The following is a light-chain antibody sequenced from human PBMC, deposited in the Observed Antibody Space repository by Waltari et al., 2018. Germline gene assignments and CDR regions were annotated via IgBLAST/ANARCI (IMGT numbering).Light chain of an antibody. CDR2: SAS. J-gene: IGKJ4*01. CDR1: QSISSN. CDR3: QQYNNWPLT. V-gene: IGKV3-15*01. Sequence: EIVMTQSPATLSVSPGERVTLTCRASQSISSNLAWYQQKPGQAPRLLIYSASARATGVPARFSGSVSGTEFTLTISSLQSEDFAVYYCQQYNNWPLTFGGGTKVEIK.